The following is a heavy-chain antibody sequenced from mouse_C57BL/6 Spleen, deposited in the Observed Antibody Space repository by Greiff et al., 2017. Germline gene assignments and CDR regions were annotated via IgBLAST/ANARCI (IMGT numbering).Heavy chain of an antibody. J-gene: IGHJ3*01. CDR3: AREDSPGYYGSSSFAY. V-gene: IGHV8-12*01. CDR1: GFSLSTSGMG. D-gene: IGHD1-1*01. Sequence: QVTLKVSGPGILQSSQTLSLTCSFSGFSLSTSGMGVSWIRQPSGKGLEWLAHIYWDDDKRYNPSLKSRLTISKDTSRNQVFLKITSVDTADTATYYCAREDSPGYYGSSSFAYWGQGTLVTVSA. CDR2: IYWDDDK.